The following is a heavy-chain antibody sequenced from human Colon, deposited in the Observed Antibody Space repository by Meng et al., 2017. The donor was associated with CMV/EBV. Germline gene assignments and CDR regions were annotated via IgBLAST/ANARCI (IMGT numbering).Heavy chain of an antibody. Sequence: GGSLRLSCAASGFIVSRNYMSWVRQGPGEGLEWVSVIYDTGTKYYVDSVKGRFTISRDDSKNTLYLQMNNLRPEDSGIYYCARNRLECGGDCYFGDYWGQGTLVTVSS. J-gene: IGHJ4*02. CDR2: IYDTGTK. V-gene: IGHV3-53*01. D-gene: IGHD2-21*02. CDR3: ARNRLECGGDCYFGDY. CDR1: GFIVSRNY.